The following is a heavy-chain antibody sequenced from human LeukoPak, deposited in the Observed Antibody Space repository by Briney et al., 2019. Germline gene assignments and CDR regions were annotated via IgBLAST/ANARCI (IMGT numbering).Heavy chain of an antibody. CDR1: GFTFDDYA. V-gene: IGHV3-9*01. J-gene: IGHJ4*02. CDR3: ARVLPWSSSWYPLDY. CDR2: ISWNSGSI. Sequence: GRSLRLSCAASGFTFDDYAMHWVRQAPGKGLEWVSGISWNSGSIGYADSVKGRFTISRDNAKNSLYLQMNSLRAEDTAVYYCARVLPWSSSWYPLDYWGQGTLVTVSS. D-gene: IGHD6-13*01.